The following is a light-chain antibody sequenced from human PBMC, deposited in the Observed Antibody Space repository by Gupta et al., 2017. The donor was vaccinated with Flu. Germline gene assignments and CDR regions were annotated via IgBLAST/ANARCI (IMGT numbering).Light chain of an antibody. J-gene: IGLJ1*01. CDR3: CSYAASSTFV. V-gene: IGLV2-23*01. CDR2: EGS. CDR1: NSDVVSYSL. Sequence: QSALTQPASVSGSPGQSITFSCTGTNSDVVSYSLVSWYQQHPGKAPKLLIYEGSERPSGISNRFSGSKSGNAASLTISGLQADDEADYYCCSYAASSTFVFGSGTKVTVV.